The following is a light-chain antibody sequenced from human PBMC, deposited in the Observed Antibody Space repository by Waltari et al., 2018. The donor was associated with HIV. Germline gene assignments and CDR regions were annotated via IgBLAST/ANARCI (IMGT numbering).Light chain of an antibody. CDR3: QSYDSSLSGSDV. J-gene: IGLJ1*01. V-gene: IGLV1-40*01. Sequence: QSVLTQPPSVSGAPGQRVTISCTGSSPNIGAGFDVHWYQQLPGTAPNLLIYNNSNRPSGVPDRFSGSKSGTSASLAITGLQAEDEADYYCQSYDSSLSGSDVFGTGTKVTVL. CDR1: SPNIGAGFD. CDR2: NNS.